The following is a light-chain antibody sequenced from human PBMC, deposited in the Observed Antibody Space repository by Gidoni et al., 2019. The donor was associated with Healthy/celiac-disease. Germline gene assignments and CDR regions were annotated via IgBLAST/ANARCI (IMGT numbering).Light chain of an antibody. V-gene: IGKV3-11*01. Sequence: ENVLTHSPAILSLSPGERATLSCRASQSVSSYLAWYQQKPGQAPRLLIYDASNRATGIPARFSGSGSGTDFALTISSLGPEDFAVYYCQQRSNWPQRVTFGPGTKVDIK. CDR2: DAS. CDR3: QQRSNWPQRVT. J-gene: IGKJ3*01. CDR1: QSVSSY.